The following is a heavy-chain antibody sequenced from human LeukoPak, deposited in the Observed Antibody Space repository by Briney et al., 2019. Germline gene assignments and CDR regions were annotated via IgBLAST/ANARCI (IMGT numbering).Heavy chain of an antibody. D-gene: IGHD1-26*01. V-gene: IGHV3-23*01. CDR2: ISGSAYNS. Sequence: TGGSLTLSCAASGFTFSSYGLSWVRQATGKGLEWVLTISGSAYNSYYADSVKGRFTIARDNSANTLYLQMDNLRAEDTALYYCAKHSGSYFIYYIDSWGQGTLVTVSS. J-gene: IGHJ4*02. CDR1: GFTFSSYG. CDR3: AKHSGSYFIYYIDS.